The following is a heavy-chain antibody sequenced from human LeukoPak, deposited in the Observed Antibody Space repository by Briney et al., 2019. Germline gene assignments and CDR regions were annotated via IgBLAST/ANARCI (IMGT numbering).Heavy chain of an antibody. D-gene: IGHD6-13*01. J-gene: IGHJ3*02. CDR3: ARVRHYPYSSSWYGAFDI. CDR1: GYTFTSYG. V-gene: IGHV1-18*01. Sequence: GASVKVSCKASGYTFTSYGISWVRQAPGQGLEWMGWISAYNGNTNYAQKLQGRVTMTTDTSTSTAYMELRSLRSDDTAVYYCARVRHYPYSSSWYGAFDIWGQGTMVTVSS. CDR2: ISAYNGNT.